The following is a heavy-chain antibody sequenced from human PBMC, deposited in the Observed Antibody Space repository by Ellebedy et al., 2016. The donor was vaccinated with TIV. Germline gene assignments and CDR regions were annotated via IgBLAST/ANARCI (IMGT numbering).Heavy chain of an antibody. CDR2: IYSGGSP. V-gene: IGHV4-31*02. Sequence: WVRQHPGKALEWIGYIYSGGSPDYNPSLKSRVTISVDTSKNQFSLKLSSLTAADTAVYYCARDCFYDGYAFDIWGQGTMVTVSS. D-gene: IGHD2/OR15-2a*01. CDR3: ARDCFYDGYAFDI. J-gene: IGHJ3*02.